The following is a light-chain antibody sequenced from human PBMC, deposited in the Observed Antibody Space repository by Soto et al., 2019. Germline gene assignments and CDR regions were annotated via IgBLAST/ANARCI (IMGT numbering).Light chain of an antibody. V-gene: IGKV3D-7*01. CDR3: QQYKSYSPIT. J-gene: IGKJ5*01. CDR1: QSVSSSY. CDR2: GAS. Sequence: EIVVTQFPDTLSLSPGERATLSCRASQSVSSSYLAWYQQKPGQAPRLLIYGASTRATGIPARFSGSVSGTEFTLTISSLQPDDFATYYCQQYKSYSPITFGQGTRLE.